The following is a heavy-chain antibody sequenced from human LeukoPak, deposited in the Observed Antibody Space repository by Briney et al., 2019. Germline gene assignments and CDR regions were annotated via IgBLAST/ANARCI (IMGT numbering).Heavy chain of an antibody. J-gene: IGHJ6*02. CDR3: ARLDRHYYYYGMDV. CDR1: GGSISSSSYY. V-gene: IGHV4-39*01. Sequence: SETLPLTCTVSGGSISSSSYYWGWIRRPPGKGLEWIGSIYYSGSTYYNPSLKSRVTISVDTSKNQFSLKLSSVTAADTAVYYCARLDRHYYYYGMDVWGQGTTVTVSS. CDR2: IYYSGST.